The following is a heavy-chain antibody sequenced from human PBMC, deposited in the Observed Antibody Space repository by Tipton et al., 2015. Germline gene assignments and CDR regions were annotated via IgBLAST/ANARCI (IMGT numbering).Heavy chain of an antibody. J-gene: IGHJ4*02. CDR2: ISYSGTT. CDR1: GGSITTYY. V-gene: IGHV4-59*08. CDR3: ACQDYDSLTRDYQTVDY. D-gene: IGHD3-9*01. Sequence: GLVKPSETLSLTCTVSGGSITTYYWTWIRQPPGKGLEWIGYISYSGTTNYNPSLNNRVTISADTSRNQFSLRLTSVTAADTAVYYCACQDYDSLTRDYQTVDYWGQGTLVTVSS.